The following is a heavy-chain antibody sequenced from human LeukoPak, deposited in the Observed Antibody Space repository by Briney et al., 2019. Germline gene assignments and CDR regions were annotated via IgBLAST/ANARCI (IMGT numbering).Heavy chain of an antibody. Sequence: WASVKVSCKASGYTFTSYAMHWVRQAPGQRLEWMGWINAGNGNTKYSQEFQGRVTITRDTSASTAYMELSSLKASDTAMYYCARIFRDSYGYLDYWGQGTLVTVSS. D-gene: IGHD5-18*01. CDR1: GYTFTSYA. V-gene: IGHV1-3*03. J-gene: IGHJ4*02. CDR2: INAGNGNT. CDR3: ARIFRDSYGYLDY.